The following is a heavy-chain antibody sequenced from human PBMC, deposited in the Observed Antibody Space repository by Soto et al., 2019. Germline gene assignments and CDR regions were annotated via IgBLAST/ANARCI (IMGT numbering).Heavy chain of an antibody. CDR3: AAQVMYGMDV. CDR2: ISDSGSNT. CDR1: GFKISSSS. J-gene: IGHJ6*02. D-gene: IGHD3-16*01. Sequence: GGSLRLSCAAFGFKISSSSMNWVRQAPGRGLEWVAYISDSGSNTLYADSVKGRFTVSRDNSKNTLYLQMNSLRAEDTAVYYCAAQVMYGMDVWGQGTTVTVSS. V-gene: IGHV3-48*01.